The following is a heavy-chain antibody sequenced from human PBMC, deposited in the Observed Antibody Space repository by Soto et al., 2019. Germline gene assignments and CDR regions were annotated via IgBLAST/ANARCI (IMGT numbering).Heavy chain of an antibody. CDR2: ISYDGSNK. V-gene: IGHV3-30-3*01. Sequence: QVQLVESGGGVVQPGRSLRLSCAASGFTFSSYAMHWVRQAPGKGLEWVAVISYDGSNKYYADSVKGRFTISRDNSKNTLYLQMNSLRAEDTAVYYCARAGSSSPPWGNYYYYYGMDVWGQGTTVTVSS. D-gene: IGHD6-6*01. J-gene: IGHJ6*02. CDR1: GFTFSSYA. CDR3: ARAGSSSPPWGNYYYYYGMDV.